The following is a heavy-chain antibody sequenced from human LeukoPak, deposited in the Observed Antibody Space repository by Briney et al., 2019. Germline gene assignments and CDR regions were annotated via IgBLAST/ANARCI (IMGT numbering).Heavy chain of an antibody. CDR3: ATSEPPRESYEAFDY. CDR2: FDPEDGET. J-gene: IGHJ4*02. CDR1: GYTLTELS. V-gene: IGHV1-24*01. D-gene: IGHD1-26*01. Sequence: ASVKVSCKVSGYTLTELSMHWVRQAPGKGLEWMGGFDPEDGETIYAQKFQGRVTMTEDTSTDTAYMELSSLRPEDTAVYYCATSEPPRESYEAFDYWGQGTLVTVSS.